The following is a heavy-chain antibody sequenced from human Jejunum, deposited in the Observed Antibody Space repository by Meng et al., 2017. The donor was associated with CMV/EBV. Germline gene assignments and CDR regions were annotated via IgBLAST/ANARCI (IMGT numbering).Heavy chain of an antibody. J-gene: IGHJ4*02. CDR2: FEPENGGT. CDR3: ATRVAYYYDTSGHYYTH. V-gene: IGHV1-24*01. CDR1: YPFSDLS. Sequence: YPFSDLSVHWVGQAPGKGLEWMGGFEPENGGTISALKFQGRLRLTEDTSTDTAYMELTSLRSEDTAMYYCATRVAYYYDTSGHYYTHWGQGTLVTVSS. D-gene: IGHD3-22*01.